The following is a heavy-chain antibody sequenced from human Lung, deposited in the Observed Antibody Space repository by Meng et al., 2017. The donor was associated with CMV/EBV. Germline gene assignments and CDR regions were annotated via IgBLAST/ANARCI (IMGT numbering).Heavy chain of an antibody. D-gene: IGHD2-15*01. CDR1: GFSVTTND. CDR2: TFRAGNT. V-gene: IGHV3-66*02. Sequence: GESLKISCAASGFSVTTNDINWVRQAPGKGLEWVSITFRAGNTYYTDSVKGRFTVSRDNSKNTLYLQMDSLRVEDTAVYYCASFTRQLQVVGAIYWYADLWGSGTLVTVSS. J-gene: IGHJ2*01. CDR3: ASFTRQLQVVGAIYWYADL.